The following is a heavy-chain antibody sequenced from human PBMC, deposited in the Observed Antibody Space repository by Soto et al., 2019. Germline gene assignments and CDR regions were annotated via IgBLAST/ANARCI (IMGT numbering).Heavy chain of an antibody. CDR1: GGTFRSYA. J-gene: IGHJ4*02. D-gene: IGHD3-22*01. V-gene: IGHV1-69*06. Sequence: SVKGSSKASGGTFRSYAISRGRQAPGEGLEWMGGIIPIFGTANYAQKFQGRVTITADKSTSTAYMELSSLRSEDTAVYYCARGFRRGSSGYFIDYWGQGTLVTVSS. CDR2: IIPIFGTA. CDR3: ARGFRRGSSGYFIDY.